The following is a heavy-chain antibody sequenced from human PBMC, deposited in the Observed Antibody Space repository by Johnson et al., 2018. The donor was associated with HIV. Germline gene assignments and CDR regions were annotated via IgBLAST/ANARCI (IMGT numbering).Heavy chain of an antibody. CDR3: AKGLNTYGADVFDI. D-gene: IGHD4/OR15-4a*01. CDR1: GFTFSSYA. V-gene: IGHV3-30*04. J-gene: IGHJ3*02. CDR2: ISYDGTDK. Sequence: QVQLVESGGGVVQPGRSLRLSCAASGFTFSSYAMHWVRQAPGKGLEWVAVISYDGTDKYYADSVKGRFTISRDNSKNTLYLQMNSLRVEDTAVYYCAKGLNTYGADVFDIWGQGTMVTVSS.